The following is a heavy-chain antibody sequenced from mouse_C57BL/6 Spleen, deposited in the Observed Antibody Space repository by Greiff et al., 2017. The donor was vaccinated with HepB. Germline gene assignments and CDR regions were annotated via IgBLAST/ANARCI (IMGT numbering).Heavy chain of an antibody. D-gene: IGHD1-1*01. CDR2: IDPSDSYT. CDR1: GYTFTSYW. V-gene: IGHV1-50*01. CDR3: ASSITTVVDWYFDV. Sequence: QVQLQQPGAELVKPGASVKLSCKASGYTFTSYWMQWVKQRPGQGLEWIGEIDPSDSYTNYNQKFKGKATLTVDTSSSTAYMQLSSLTSEDSAVYYCASSITTVVDWYFDVWGTGTGHRLL. J-gene: IGHJ1*03.